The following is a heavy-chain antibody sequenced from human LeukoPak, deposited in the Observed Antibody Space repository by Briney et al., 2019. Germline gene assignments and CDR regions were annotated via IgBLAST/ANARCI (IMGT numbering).Heavy chain of an antibody. J-gene: IGHJ6*03. V-gene: IGHV3-20*04. Sequence: PGGSLRLSCAASGFTFYDYGMSWVRQAPGKGLEWVSGTNWNGGSTGYADSVKGRFTIYRDNAKNSLYLQMNSLRAEDTALYFCARDFWSGSYFYYYMDVWGKGTTVTVSS. CDR1: GFTFYDYG. D-gene: IGHD3-3*01. CDR3: ARDFWSGSYFYYYMDV. CDR2: TNWNGGST.